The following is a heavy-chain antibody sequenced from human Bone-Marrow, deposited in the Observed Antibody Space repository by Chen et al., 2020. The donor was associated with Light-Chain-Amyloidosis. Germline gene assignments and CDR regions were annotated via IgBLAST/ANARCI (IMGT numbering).Heavy chain of an antibody. J-gene: IGHJ6*02. CDR3: ARDRGGGYTGYVILFWYYGLDV. Sequence: QLVESGGGLVQPGGSLRLSWAASGFTFSHERMRCVRQAPGKGLEWVADRERYGRERSYVAAVMRRFATSPGNAKDSLYLQMNSLRTEYTAVYYCARDRGGGYTGYVILFWYYGLDVWGQGTTVTVSS. V-gene: IGHV3-7*03. CDR1: GFTFSHER. D-gene: IGHD5-12*01. CDR2: RERYGRER.